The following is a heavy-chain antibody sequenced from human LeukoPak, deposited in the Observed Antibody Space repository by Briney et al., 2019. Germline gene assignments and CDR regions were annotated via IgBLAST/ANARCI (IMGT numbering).Heavy chain of an antibody. Sequence: SETLSLTCTVSGGSINSGDYYWSWIRQHPGKGLEWIGYIYYSGSRYYNPSLKSRVSISIDTTKNQFSLNLSSVTAADTAVYYCARDLGRDCFNVRNWFDPWGQGTLVTVSS. CDR2: IYYSGSR. D-gene: IGHD5-24*01. CDR3: ARDLGRDCFNVRNWFDP. V-gene: IGHV4-31*03. J-gene: IGHJ5*02. CDR1: GGSINSGDYY.